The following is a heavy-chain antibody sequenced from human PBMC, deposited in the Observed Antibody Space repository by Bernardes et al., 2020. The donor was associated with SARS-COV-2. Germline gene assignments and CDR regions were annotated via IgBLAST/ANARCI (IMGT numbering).Heavy chain of an antibody. CDR1: GFSFSSYW. V-gene: IGHV3-74*01. J-gene: IGHJ6*02. Sequence: GGSLRLSCAASGFSFSSYWMHWVRQVPGKGLVWVSRISYDGRTIDYADSVKGRFTISRDNSKNTLYLQMNSLRVEDTAVYYCVRRFCSVSSSCGNFYGMGVWGQGTTVTVSS. CDR2: ISYDGRTI. D-gene: IGHD2-21*01. CDR3: VRRFCSVSSSCGNFYGMGV.